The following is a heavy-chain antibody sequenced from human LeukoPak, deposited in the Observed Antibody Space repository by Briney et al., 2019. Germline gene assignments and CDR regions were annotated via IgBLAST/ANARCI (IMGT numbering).Heavy chain of an antibody. Sequence: GGSLKLPCAASGFTLSSYAMSWVRQGPGKGLEWVSAISVSGNTYHADSVKGRFTISRDNSKNTLYLQMNSLRGEDTAIYYCAKDRVVTRRRSYYFDYWGQGTLVTVSS. D-gene: IGHD3-22*01. CDR1: GFTLSSYA. V-gene: IGHV3-23*01. CDR3: AKDRVVTRRRSYYFDY. CDR2: ISVSGNT. J-gene: IGHJ4*02.